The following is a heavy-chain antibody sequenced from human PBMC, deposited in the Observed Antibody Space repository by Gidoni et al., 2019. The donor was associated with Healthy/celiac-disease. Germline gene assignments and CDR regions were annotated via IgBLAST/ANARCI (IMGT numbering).Heavy chain of an antibody. V-gene: IGHV4-39*01. CDR1: GGSISSSSYY. CDR3: ASPSGSYPRGYFDY. J-gene: IGHJ4*02. D-gene: IGHD1-26*01. CDR2: IYYSGST. Sequence: QLQLQESGPGLVKPSETLSLTCPVSGGSISSSSYYWGWIRQPPGKGLEWIGSIYYSGSTYYNPSLKSRVTISVDTSKNQFSLKLSSVTAADTAVYYCASPSGSYPRGYFDYWGQGTLVTVSS.